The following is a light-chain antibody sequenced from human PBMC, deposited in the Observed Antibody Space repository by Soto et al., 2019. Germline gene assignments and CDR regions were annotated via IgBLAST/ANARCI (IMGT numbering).Light chain of an antibody. Sequence: AIRMTQSPSSLSASTGDKVTITCRASQGISSYLAWYQQKPGKAPKLMIYAASTLQSGVPSRFSDSGSGTDFTLTISCLQSEDFATYYCQQYYSYPQVTFGQGTKLEIK. CDR1: QGISSY. CDR3: QQYYSYPQVT. CDR2: AAS. V-gene: IGKV1-8*01. J-gene: IGKJ2*01.